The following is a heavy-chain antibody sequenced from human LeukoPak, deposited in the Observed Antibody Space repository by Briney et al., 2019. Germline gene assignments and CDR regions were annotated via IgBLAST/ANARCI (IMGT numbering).Heavy chain of an antibody. Sequence: GASVKVSCKASGYTFTSYGISWVRQAPGQGLEWMGWISAYNGNTNYAQKLQGRVTMTTDTSTSTAYMELRSLRSDDTAVYYCARDTEMYSSSWYEAGYWGQGTLVTVSS. J-gene: IGHJ4*02. CDR1: GYTFTSYG. D-gene: IGHD6-13*01. CDR3: ARDTEMYSSSWYEAGY. CDR2: ISAYNGNT. V-gene: IGHV1-18*01.